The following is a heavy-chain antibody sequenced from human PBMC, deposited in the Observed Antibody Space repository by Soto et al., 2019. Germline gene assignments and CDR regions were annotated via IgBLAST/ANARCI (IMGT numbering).Heavy chain of an antibody. J-gene: IGHJ4*02. CDR1: GFTFSSYA. Sequence: GESLKISCAASGFTFSSYAMSWVRQAPGKGLEWVSAISGSGGSTYYADSVKGRFTISRDNSKNTLYLQMNSLRAEDTAVYYCAKDPERHYYGSGSYPFDYWGQGTLVTVSS. CDR3: AKDPERHYYGSGSYPFDY. V-gene: IGHV3-23*01. D-gene: IGHD3-10*01. CDR2: ISGSGGST.